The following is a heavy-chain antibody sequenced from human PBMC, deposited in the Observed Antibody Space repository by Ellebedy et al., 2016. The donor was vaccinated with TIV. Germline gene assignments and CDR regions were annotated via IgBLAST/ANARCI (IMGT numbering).Heavy chain of an antibody. CDR1: GFTFSAYE. J-gene: IGHJ4*02. V-gene: IGHV3-21*01. CDR3: ARDLGSGMKVVAPFDY. CDR2: INPGGDKT. Sequence: GESLKISXAASGFTFSAYEMTWVRQAPGKGPEWVAFINPGGDKTYYADSVKGRFTISRDNAKNSLYLQMNSLRAEDTAVYYCARDLGSGMKVVAPFDYWGQGTLVTVSS. D-gene: IGHD3-22*01.